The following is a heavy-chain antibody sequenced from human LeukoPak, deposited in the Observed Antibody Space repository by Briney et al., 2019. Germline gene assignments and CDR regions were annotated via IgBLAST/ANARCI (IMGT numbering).Heavy chain of an antibody. CDR2: IKQDGSER. CDR3: ARDGGHSTDLDY. D-gene: IGHD2-8*02. CDR1: GFTFSRHW. Sequence: GGSLRLSCATSGFTFSRHWMSWVRQAPGRGPEWVANIKQDGSERYYVHSVKGRFTISRDNAKNSLYLQMNSLRAEDTAVYYCARDGGHSTDLDYWGQGILVTVSS. V-gene: IGHV3-7*01. J-gene: IGHJ4*02.